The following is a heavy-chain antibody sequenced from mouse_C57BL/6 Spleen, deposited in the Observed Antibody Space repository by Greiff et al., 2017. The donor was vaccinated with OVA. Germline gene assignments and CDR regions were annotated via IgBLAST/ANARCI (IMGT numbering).Heavy chain of an antibody. J-gene: IGHJ4*01. D-gene: IGHD1-1*01. CDR2: IWSGGST. V-gene: IGHV2-2*01. CDR3: ARSYGSTHYAMDY. Sequence: QVQLQQSGPGLVQPSQSLSITCTVSGFSLTSYGVHWVRQSPGKGLEWLGVIWSGGSTDYNAAFISRLSISKDNSKSQVFFNMNSLQAADTAIYYCARSYGSTHYAMDYWGQGTSVTVSS. CDR1: GFSLTSYG.